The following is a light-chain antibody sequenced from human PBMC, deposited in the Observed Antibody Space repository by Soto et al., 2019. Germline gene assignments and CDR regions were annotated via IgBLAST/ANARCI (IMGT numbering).Light chain of an antibody. J-gene: IGKJ4*01. V-gene: IGKV1-39*01. CDR1: QSISAF. Sequence: DIHMTQSPSSLSASVGDRVTITCRASQSISAFLNWYQQKPGKAPKLLIYAASRLQSGVPSRFSGSGSGTDFTLTISSLQPEDSAAYYCQQSYSTPQVTFGGGTKVEIK. CDR3: QQSYSTPQVT. CDR2: AAS.